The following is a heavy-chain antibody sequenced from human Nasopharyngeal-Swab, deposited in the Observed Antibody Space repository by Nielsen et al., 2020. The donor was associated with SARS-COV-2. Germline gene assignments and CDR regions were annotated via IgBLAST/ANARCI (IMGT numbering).Heavy chain of an antibody. CDR2: IKQDGSEK. CDR1: GFTFSSYW. Sequence: GESLKISCAASGFTFSSYWMSWVRQAPGKGLEWVANIKQDGSEKYYVDSVKGRFTTSSDNAKNSLYLQMNSLRAEDTAVYYCARDPIPNWNYGRTDFDYWGQGTLVTVSS. V-gene: IGHV3-7*01. J-gene: IGHJ4*02. CDR3: ARDPIPNWNYGRTDFDY. D-gene: IGHD1-7*01.